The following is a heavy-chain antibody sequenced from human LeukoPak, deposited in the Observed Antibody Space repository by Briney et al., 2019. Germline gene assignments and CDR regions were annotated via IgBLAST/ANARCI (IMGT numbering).Heavy chain of an antibody. J-gene: IGHJ6*03. CDR2: IIPIFGKA. CDR3: ARDVVKVAARPRGYYYYYYMDV. D-gene: IGHD6-6*01. CDR1: GCTFSSYA. V-gene: IGHV1-69*05. Sequence: ASVKVSCKASGCTFSSYAISWVRQAPGQGLEWMGGIIPIFGKANYAQKFQGRVTITTDESTSTAYMELSSLRSEDTVVYYCARDVVKVAARPRGYYYYYYMDVWGKGTTVTVSS.